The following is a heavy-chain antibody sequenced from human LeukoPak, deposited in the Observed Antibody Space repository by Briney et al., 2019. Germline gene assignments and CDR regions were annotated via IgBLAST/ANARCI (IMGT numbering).Heavy chain of an antibody. CDR2: IIPIFGTA. Sequence: ASVKVSCKASGYTFTGYYMHWVRQAPGQGLEWMGGIIPIFGTANYAQKFQGRVTITADESTSTAYMELSSLRSEDTAVYYCARGLRGYYDSSGYSSWFDPWGQGTLVTVSS. V-gene: IGHV1-69*13. J-gene: IGHJ5*02. D-gene: IGHD3-22*01. CDR1: GYTFTGYY. CDR3: ARGLRGYYDSSGYSSWFDP.